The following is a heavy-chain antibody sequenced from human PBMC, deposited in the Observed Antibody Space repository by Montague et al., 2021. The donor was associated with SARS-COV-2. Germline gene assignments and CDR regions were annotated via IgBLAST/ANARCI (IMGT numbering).Heavy chain of an antibody. V-gene: IGHV3-9*01. CDR3: AAATYGSIAY. Sequence: SLRLSCAASGFTFPDYAMHWVRQAPGKGLEWASGINWNGNSRGYADSVKGRFTISRDNAANSLFLQMSSLRPEDTALYYCAAATYGSIAYWGRGNLVTVSS. CDR2: INWNGNSR. CDR1: GFTFPDYA. J-gene: IGHJ4*02. D-gene: IGHD3-10*01.